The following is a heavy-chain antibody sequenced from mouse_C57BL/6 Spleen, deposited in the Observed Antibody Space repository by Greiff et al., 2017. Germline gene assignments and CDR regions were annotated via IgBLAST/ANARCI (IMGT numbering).Heavy chain of an antibody. Sequence: QVQLQQSGAELVRPGTSVKVSCKASGYAFTNYLIEWVKQRPGQGLEWIGVINPGSGGTNYNEKLKGKATLTADKSSSTAYMQLSSLTSEDSAVYFCAREGTVVRYFDVWGTGTTVTVSS. J-gene: IGHJ1*03. CDR3: AREGTVVRYFDV. CDR1: GYAFTNYL. CDR2: INPGSGGT. V-gene: IGHV1-54*01. D-gene: IGHD1-1*01.